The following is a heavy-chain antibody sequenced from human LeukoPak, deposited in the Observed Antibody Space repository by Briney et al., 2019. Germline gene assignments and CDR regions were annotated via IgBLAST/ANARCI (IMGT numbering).Heavy chain of an antibody. V-gene: IGHV3-23*01. CDR3: AKSSGSYDDY. J-gene: IGHJ4*02. Sequence: GGSLRLSCAASRFTFSNYAMSWVRQAPGKGLEWVSAISGSADLTHYRDSVKGRFTISRDNSKNTLYLQTNSLRAEDTAVYYCAKSSGSYDDYWGQGTLVTVSS. CDR2: ISGSADLT. D-gene: IGHD1-26*01. CDR1: RFTFSNYA.